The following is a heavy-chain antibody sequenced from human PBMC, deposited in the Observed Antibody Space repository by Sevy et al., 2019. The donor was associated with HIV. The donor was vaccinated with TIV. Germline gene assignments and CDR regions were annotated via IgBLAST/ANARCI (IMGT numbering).Heavy chain of an antibody. CDR1: GFTFSNAW. J-gene: IGHJ6*02. Sequence: GGSLRLSCAASGFTFSNAWMSWVRQAPGKGLEWVGRIKSKTDGGTTDYAAPVKGRFTISRDDSKNTLYLQMNSLKTGDTAVYYCTTPWGATIFGVDTKLYYYYGMDVWGQGTTVTVSS. CDR3: TTPWGATIFGVDTKLYYYYGMDV. V-gene: IGHV3-15*01. D-gene: IGHD3-3*01. CDR2: IKSKTDGGTT.